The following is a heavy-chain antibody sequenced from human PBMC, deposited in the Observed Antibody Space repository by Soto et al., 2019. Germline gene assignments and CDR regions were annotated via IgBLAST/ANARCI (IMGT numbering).Heavy chain of an antibody. CDR3: AKPPSDIVATTWGY. V-gene: IGHV3-23*01. CDR1: GFTFSSYA. Sequence: GGSLRLSCAASGFTFSSYAMSWVRQAPGKGLEWVSAISGSGGSTYYADSVKGRFTISRDNSKNTLYLQMNSLRAEDTAVYYCAKPPSDIVATTWGYWGQGTLVTVSS. CDR2: ISGSGGST. D-gene: IGHD5-12*01. J-gene: IGHJ4*02.